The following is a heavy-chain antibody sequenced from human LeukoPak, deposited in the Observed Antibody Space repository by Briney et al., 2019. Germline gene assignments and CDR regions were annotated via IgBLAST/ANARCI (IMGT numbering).Heavy chain of an antibody. V-gene: IGHV4-39*01. J-gene: IGHJ3*02. Sequence: SETLSLTCTVSGVSISSSSYYWGWIRQPPGKGLEWIGSIYYSGSTYYHPSLKSRVTISVDTSKNQFSLKLGSVTAADKAVYFCARGPYAYDSSGAFDIWGQGTMVTVSS. CDR3: ARGPYAYDSSGAFDI. D-gene: IGHD3-22*01. CDR1: GVSISSSSYY. CDR2: IYYSGST.